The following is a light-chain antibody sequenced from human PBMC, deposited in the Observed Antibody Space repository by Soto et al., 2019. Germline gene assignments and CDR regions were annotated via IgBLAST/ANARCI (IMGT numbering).Light chain of an antibody. CDR3: QVWDSSSDHSVV. Sequence: SYELTQPPSVSVAPGKTARLTCGGNNSGGKSVHWYRQKPGQAPVLVIYYDIDRPSGIPERFSGSNSGNTATLTISRVEAGDEADYYCQVWDSSSDHSVVFGGGTKLTVL. J-gene: IGLJ2*01. V-gene: IGLV3-21*04. CDR2: YDI. CDR1: NSGGKS.